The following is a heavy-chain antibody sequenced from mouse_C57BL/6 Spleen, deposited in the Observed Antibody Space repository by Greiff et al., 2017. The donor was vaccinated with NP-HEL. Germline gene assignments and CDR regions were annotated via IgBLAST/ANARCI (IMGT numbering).Heavy chain of an antibody. CDR2: IWRGGST. D-gene: IGHD1-1*01. Sequence: QVQLQQSGPGLVQPSQSLSITCTVSGFSLTSYGVHWVRQSPGKGLEWLGVIWRGGSTDYNAAFMSRLSITKDNSKSQVFFKMNSLQADDTAIYYCAKVDYYGSSYGYFDVWGTGTTVTVSS. CDR3: AKVDYYGSSYGYFDV. CDR1: GFSLTSYG. V-gene: IGHV2-5*01. J-gene: IGHJ1*03.